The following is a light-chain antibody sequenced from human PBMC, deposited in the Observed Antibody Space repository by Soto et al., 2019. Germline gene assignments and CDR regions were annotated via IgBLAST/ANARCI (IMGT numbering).Light chain of an antibody. CDR1: QSVANN. V-gene: IGKV3-20*01. Sequence: TQSPCSLSASVGDRATLSCRASQSVANNLAWYQQKPGQAPRLLIYGASSRATGIPDRFSGSGSGTDFTLTISRLEPEDFAVYYCQQYGSSPRTFGQGTKVDIK. CDR3: QQYGSSPRT. J-gene: IGKJ1*01. CDR2: GAS.